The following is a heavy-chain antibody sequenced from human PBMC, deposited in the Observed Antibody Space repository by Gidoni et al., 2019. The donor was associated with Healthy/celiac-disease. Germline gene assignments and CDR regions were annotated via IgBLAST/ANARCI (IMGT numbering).Heavy chain of an antibody. CDR2: ISSSRSYT. V-gene: IGHV3-11*06. J-gene: IGHJ4*02. D-gene: IGHD5-18*01. CDR1: GFTFSDYY. CDR3: ARALTAMGTCYFDY. Sequence: QVQLVESGGGLVKPGGSLRLSCAAAGFTFSDYYMSWIRQAQGKGLEWFSYISSSRSYTNYADSVKGRFTISRDNAKNSLYLQMNSLRAEDTAVYYCARALTAMGTCYFDYWGQGTLVTVSS.